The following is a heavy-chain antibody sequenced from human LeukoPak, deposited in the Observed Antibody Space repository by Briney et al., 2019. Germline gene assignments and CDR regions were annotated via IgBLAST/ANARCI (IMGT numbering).Heavy chain of an antibody. CDR2: IYYSGST. CDR1: GGSISSYY. V-gene: IGHV4-59*08. CDR3: ARHSRVVRRYFDY. D-gene: IGHD6-13*01. J-gene: IGHJ4*02. Sequence: SETLSLTCTVSGGSISSYYWSWIRQPPGKGLEWIGYIYYSGSTNYNPSLKSRVTISVDTSKNQFSLKLSSVTAADTAVYYCARHSRVVRRYFDYWGQGTLVTVSS.